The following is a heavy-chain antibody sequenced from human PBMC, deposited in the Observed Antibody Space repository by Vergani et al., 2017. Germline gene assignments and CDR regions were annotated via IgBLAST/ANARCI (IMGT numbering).Heavy chain of an antibody. CDR3: ARDLGAIVVVPAAPIHNDNWFDP. V-gene: IGHV1-69*08. Sequence: QVQLVQSGAEVKKPGSSVKVSCKASGGTFSSYTISWVRQAPGQGLEWMGRIIPILGIANYAQKFQGRVTITADKSTSTAYMELSSLRSEDTAGYYCARDLGAIVVVPAAPIHNDNWFDPWGQGTLVTVSS. J-gene: IGHJ5*02. CDR1: GGTFSSYT. CDR2: IIPILGIA. D-gene: IGHD2-2*01.